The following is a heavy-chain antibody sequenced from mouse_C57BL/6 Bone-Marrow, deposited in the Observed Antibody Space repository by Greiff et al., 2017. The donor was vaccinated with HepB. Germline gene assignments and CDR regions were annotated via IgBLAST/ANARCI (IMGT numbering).Heavy chain of an antibody. CDR2: IDPSDSYT. CDR1: GYTFTSYW. CDR3: ARLRAVYLDY. V-gene: IGHV1-59*01. D-gene: IGHD3-3*01. Sequence: QVQLQQPGAELVRPGTSVKLSCKASGYTFTSYWMHWVKQRPGQGLEWIGVIDPSDSYTNYNQKFKGKATLTVDTSSSTAYMQLSSLTSEDSAVYYCARLRAVYLDYGGQGTTLTVSS. J-gene: IGHJ2*01.